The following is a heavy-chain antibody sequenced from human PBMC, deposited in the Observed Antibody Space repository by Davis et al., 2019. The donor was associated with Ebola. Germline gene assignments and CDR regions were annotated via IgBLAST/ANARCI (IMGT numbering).Heavy chain of an antibody. D-gene: IGHD3-3*01. J-gene: IGHJ4*02. CDR1: GFTFSSYS. CDR2: ISSSSSYI. V-gene: IGHV3-21*01. CDR3: ARDGRFLEWLPPDY. Sequence: GESLKISCAASGFTFSSYSMNWVRQAPGKGLEWVSSISSSSSYIYYADSVKGRFTISRDNAKNSLYLQMNSLRAEDTAVYYCARDGRFLEWLPPDYWGQGTLVTVSS.